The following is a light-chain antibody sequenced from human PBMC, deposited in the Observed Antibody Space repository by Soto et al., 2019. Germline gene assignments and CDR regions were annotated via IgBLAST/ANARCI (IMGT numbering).Light chain of an antibody. V-gene: IGKV1-5*03. Sequence: DIQMTQSPSTLSASVGDRVTSTCRASQSISSWLAWYQQKPGPAPKLMIYKASSLESGVQTRFSGSGSGTDFTLTVSSLQTDDFAAYFCQHYSSYPYTFGRGTKLEIK. CDR2: KAS. CDR3: QHYSSYPYT. J-gene: IGKJ2*01. CDR1: QSISSW.